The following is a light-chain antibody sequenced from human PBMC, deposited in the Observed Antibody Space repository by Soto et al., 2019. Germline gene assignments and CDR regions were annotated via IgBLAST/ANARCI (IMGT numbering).Light chain of an antibody. V-gene: IGKV3-20*01. Sequence: EIVMTQSPATLSVSPGERVTLSCRASQIILSNLAWYQQKPGQAPRLLIYGASNRATGIPDRFSGSGSGTDFTLTISRLEPEDFAVYYCQQYGSSGTFGQGTKVDI. CDR1: QIILSN. CDR2: GAS. J-gene: IGKJ1*01. CDR3: QQYGSSGT.